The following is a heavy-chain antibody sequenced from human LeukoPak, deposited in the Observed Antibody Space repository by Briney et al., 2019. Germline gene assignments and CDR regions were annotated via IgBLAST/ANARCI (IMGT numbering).Heavy chain of an antibody. CDR3: AKDSGWLRFHY. CDR2: ISPSGDIT. D-gene: IGHD5-12*01. CDR1: GFAFSNHG. V-gene: IGHV3-23*01. Sequence: GGTLRLSCAGYGFAFSNHGMNWVRQAAGKGLEWVSGISPSGDITYYVDSVKGRFTISRDNSKNTFYLQMNSLRAEDTAVYYCAKDSGWLRFHYWGQGTLVTVSS. J-gene: IGHJ4*02.